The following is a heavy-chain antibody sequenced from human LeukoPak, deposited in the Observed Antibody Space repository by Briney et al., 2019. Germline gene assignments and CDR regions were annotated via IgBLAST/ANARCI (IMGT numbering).Heavy chain of an antibody. V-gene: IGHV3-74*01. J-gene: IGHJ4*02. CDR3: ARGGPLYYVDYIDY. Sequence: GGSLRLSCAASGFTFSSYWMHWVRQAPGKGLVWVSRINSDGSSTSYADSVKGRFTISRDNAKNTLYLQMNSLRAEDTAVYYCARGGPLYYVDYIDYWGQGTLVTVSS. CDR2: INSDGSST. CDR1: GFTFSSYW. D-gene: IGHD1-26*01.